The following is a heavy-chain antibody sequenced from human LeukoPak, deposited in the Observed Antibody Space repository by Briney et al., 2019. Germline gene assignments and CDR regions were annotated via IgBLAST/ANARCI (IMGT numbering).Heavy chain of an antibody. CDR2: ISWNSGSI. V-gene: IGHV3-9*01. CDR3: AKASGSSWYSRFDY. J-gene: IGHJ4*02. Sequence: PGGSLRLSCAASGFTFDDYAMHWLRQAPGKGLEWVSGISWNSGSIGYAGSVKGRFTISRDNAKNSLYLQMNSLRAEDTALYYCAKASGSSWYSRFDYWGQGTLVTVSS. CDR1: GFTFDDYA. D-gene: IGHD6-13*01.